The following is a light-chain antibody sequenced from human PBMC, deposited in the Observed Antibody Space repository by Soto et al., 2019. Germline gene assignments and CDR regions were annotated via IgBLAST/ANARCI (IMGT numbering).Light chain of an antibody. J-gene: IGLJ3*02. Sequence: QSVLTQPPSVSGAPGQTITISCTGSGSNVGASYDVHWYQVLPGAGPRLLIYKNNNRPSGVPDRFFGSKSGTSASLAITGLRAEDEADYYCQSYDNILSGPLFGGGTKLTVL. CDR3: QSYDNILSGPL. V-gene: IGLV1-40*01. CDR1: GSNVGASYD. CDR2: KNN.